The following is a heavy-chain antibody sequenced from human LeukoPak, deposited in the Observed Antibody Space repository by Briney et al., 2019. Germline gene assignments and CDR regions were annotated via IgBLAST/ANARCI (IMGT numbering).Heavy chain of an antibody. D-gene: IGHD3-3*01. Sequence: GGSLRLSCAASAFTFSTYSMNWVRQAPGKGLEWVSSISSSSYIYYADSVKGRFTISRDNAKNSLYLQMNSLRAEDTAVYYCARDRSKDFWSGNWRKGNWFDPWGQGTLVTVSS. CDR1: AFTFSTYS. CDR2: ISSSSYI. CDR3: ARDRSKDFWSGNWRKGNWFDP. V-gene: IGHV3-21*01. J-gene: IGHJ5*02.